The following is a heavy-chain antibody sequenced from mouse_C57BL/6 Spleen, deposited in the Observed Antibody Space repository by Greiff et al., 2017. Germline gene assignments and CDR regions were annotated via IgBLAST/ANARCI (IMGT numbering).Heavy chain of an antibody. V-gene: IGHV2-5*01. D-gene: IGHD2-4*01. J-gene: IGHJ2*01. CDR1: GFSLTSYG. Sequence: VQLQQSGPGLVQPSQSLSITCTVSGFSLTSYGVHWVRQSPGKGLEWLGVIWRGGSTDYNAAFMSRLSITKDNSKSQVFFKMNSLQADDTAIYDCATKGGYDYDEGCDYWGQGTTLTVSS. CDR2: IWRGGST. CDR3: ATKGGYDYDEGCDY.